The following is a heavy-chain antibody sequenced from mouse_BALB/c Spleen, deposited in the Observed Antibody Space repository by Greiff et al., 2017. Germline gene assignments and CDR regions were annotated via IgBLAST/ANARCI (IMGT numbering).Heavy chain of an antibody. CDR2: ISNLAYSI. CDR1: GFTFSDYG. Sequence: EVQGVESGGGLVQPGGSRKLSCAASGFTFSDYGMAWVRQAPGKGPEWVAFISNLAYSIYYADTVTGRFTISRENAKNTLYLEMSSLRSEDTAMYYCARGTMITTGFAYWGQGTLVTVSA. D-gene: IGHD2-4*01. V-gene: IGHV5-15*02. CDR3: ARGTMITTGFAY. J-gene: IGHJ3*01.